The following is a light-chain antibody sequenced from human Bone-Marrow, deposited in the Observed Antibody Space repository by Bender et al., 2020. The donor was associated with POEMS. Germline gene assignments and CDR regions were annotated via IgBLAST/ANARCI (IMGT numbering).Light chain of an antibody. CDR1: SSNIGTNP. CDR2: INN. J-gene: IGLJ3*02. V-gene: IGLV1-44*01. CDR3: AAWEDSLNGWV. Sequence: QSVLTQPPSASGTPGQMVTISCSGSSSNIGTNPVNWYQQLPGTAPKLLIYINNQRPSGVPDRFSGSKSGTSASLAISGLQSEDEADYYCAAWEDSLNGWVFGGGTKLTVL.